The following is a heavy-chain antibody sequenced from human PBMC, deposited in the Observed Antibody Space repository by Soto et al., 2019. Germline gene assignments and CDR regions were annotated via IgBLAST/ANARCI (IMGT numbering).Heavy chain of an antibody. V-gene: IGHV4-39*01. CDR2: LYHDGST. Sequence: PSETLSLTCTVSGGSSSSDYSWAWIRQPPGMGLEWIGTLYHDGSTYYNRSLKTRVAMSVDTSKKQFSLNLSSVTAADTAVYYCARHALNGDGWRHYFANWGQGTLVTVSS. J-gene: IGHJ4*02. CDR1: GGSSSSDYS. CDR3: ARHALNGDGWRHYFAN. D-gene: IGHD3-9*01.